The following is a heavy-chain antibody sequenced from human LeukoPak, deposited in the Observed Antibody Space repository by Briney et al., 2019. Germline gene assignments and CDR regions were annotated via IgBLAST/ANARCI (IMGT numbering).Heavy chain of an antibody. CDR3: VRDFIYSTG. D-gene: IGHD5-18*01. CDR2: IKKDDGSEK. CDR1: GFSFSGYW. J-gene: IGHJ4*02. Sequence: GGSLRLSCAASGFSFSGYWMSWVRQAPGKGLEWGANIKKDDGSEKYYADSVTGRFTISRDNAKNSLYLQMNSLRVEDTAVYYCVRDFIYSTGWGQGTLVTVSS. V-gene: IGHV3-7*03.